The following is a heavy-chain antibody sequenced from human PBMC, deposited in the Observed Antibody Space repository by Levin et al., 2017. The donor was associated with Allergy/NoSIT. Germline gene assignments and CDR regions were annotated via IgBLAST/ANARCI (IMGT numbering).Heavy chain of an antibody. CDR1: GFNFENYA. V-gene: IGHV3-9*01. D-gene: IGHD3-3*02. J-gene: IGHJ4*02. Sequence: GGSLRLSCAASGFNFENYAMHWVRQGPGKGLEWVSGISWNGGTIAYADSVKGRFTIARDNAKTSLYLQMNSLRAEDTAFYYCVRDWPAYISSHDCDYWGQGTLVTVSS. CDR2: ISWNGGTI. CDR3: VRDWPAYISSHDCDY.